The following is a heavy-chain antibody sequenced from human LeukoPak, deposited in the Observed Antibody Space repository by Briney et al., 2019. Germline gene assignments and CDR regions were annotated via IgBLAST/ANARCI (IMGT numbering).Heavy chain of an antibody. D-gene: IGHD1-1*01. CDR2: IYPGDSDT. J-gene: IGHJ4*02. CDR1: GYSFTSYW. V-gene: IGHV5-51*01. Sequence: GESLKISCKGSGYSFTSYWIGWVRQMPGEGLVCMGIIYPGDSDTRYSPSFQGQVTISADKSISTAYLQWSGLKASDTAIYYCARHETGPYFDYWGQGTLVTVSS. CDR3: ARHETGPYFDY.